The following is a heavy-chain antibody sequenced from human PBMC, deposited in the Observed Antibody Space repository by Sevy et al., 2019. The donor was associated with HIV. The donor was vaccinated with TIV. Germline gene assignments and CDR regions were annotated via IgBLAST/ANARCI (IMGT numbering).Heavy chain of an antibody. Sequence: SETLSLTCTVSGGSLGSSSYYWNWIRQPAGKGLEWIGRLYTSGTTNYYPSLKSRVTMSVDTSKNQFSLKLSSVTAADTAVYYCAGRIAVAAFDYWGQGDLVTVSS. J-gene: IGHJ4*02. CDR2: LYTSGTT. V-gene: IGHV4-61*02. CDR3: AGRIAVAAFDY. D-gene: IGHD6-19*01. CDR1: GGSLGSSSYY.